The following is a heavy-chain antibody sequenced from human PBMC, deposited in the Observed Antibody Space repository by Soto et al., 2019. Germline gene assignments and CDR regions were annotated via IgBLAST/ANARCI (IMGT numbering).Heavy chain of an antibody. CDR1: GFTFSSYG. D-gene: IGHD3-22*01. CDR3: AKVGATMIVVVIDYGMDV. CDR2: ISYDGSNK. V-gene: IGHV3-30*18. Sequence: GGSLRLSCAASGFTFSSYGMHWVRQAPGKGLEWVAVISYDGSNKYYADSVKGRFTISRDNSKNTLYLQMNSLRAEDTAVYYCAKVGATMIVVVIDYGMDVWGQGTTVTVSS. J-gene: IGHJ6*02.